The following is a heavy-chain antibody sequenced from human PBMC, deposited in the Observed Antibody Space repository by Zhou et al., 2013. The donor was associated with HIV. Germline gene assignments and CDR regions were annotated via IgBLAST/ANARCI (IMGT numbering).Heavy chain of an antibody. J-gene: IGHJ4*02. CDR3: ARAKSGIAAAGKVLEILDY. CDR2: IIPILGIA. D-gene: IGHD6-13*01. Sequence: QVQLVQSGAEVKKPGSSVKVSCKASGGTFSSYAISWVRQAPGQGLEWMGRIIPILGIANYAQKFQGRVTITADKSTSTAYMELSSLRSEDTAVYYCARAKSGIAAAGKVLEILDYWGQGTLVTVSS. CDR1: GGTFSSYA. V-gene: IGHV1-69*04.